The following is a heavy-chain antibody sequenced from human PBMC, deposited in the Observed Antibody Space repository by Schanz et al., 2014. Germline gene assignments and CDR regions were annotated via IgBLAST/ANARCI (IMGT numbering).Heavy chain of an antibody. CDR3: AKSDAFDI. V-gene: IGHV3-74*01. Sequence: EVQLVQSGGGLVQPGGSLRLSCAASGFTFSSHWMHWVRQDPGKGLVWVARINSVGSNTDYADSVKGRFTISRDNAKNTLYLQMNSLRAEDTAVYYCAKSDAFDIWGQGTMVTVSP. CDR2: INSVGSNT. CDR1: GFTFSSHW. J-gene: IGHJ3*02.